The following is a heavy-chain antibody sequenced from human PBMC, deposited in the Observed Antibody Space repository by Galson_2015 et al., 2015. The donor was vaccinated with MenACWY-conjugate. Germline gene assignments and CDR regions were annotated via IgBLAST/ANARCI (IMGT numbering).Heavy chain of an antibody. V-gene: IGHV3-74*01. CDR2: INSDGRGT. Sequence: SLRLSCATSGFTFSTYWMHWVRQAPGKGLVWVSRINSDGRGTSYAVSVKGRFTISRDNAKNTLYLQMNSLRAEDTAVYYCARLGGNYRTTSHFDYWGQGTLVTVSS. CDR1: GFTFSTYW. CDR3: ARLGGNYRTTSHFDY. J-gene: IGHJ4*02. D-gene: IGHD1-26*01.